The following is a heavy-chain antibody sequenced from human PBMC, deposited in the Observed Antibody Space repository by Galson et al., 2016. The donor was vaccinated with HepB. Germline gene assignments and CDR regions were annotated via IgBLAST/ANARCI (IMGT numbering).Heavy chain of an antibody. J-gene: IGHJ4*02. Sequence: SLRLSCAASGFSFSDYSLSWVRQAPGKGLEWVSSISSRSTSKYYADAVKGRFTISRDDAKNSVYLQINSLREGDTAVYYWARGVWGFDYWGQGTLVTVSS. D-gene: IGHD3-16*01. CDR3: ARGVWGFDY. V-gene: IGHV3-48*02. CDR2: ISSRSTSK. CDR1: GFSFSDYS.